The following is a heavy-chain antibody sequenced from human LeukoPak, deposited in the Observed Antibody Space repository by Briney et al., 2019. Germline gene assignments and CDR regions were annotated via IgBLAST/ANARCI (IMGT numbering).Heavy chain of an antibody. V-gene: IGHV3-49*04. CDR3: TRESRLFYYDSSGYSQEFDY. J-gene: IGHJ4*02. CDR2: IRSKAYGGTT. Sequence: GGSLRLSCTASGFTFGDYAMSWVRQAPGKGLEWVGFIRSKAYGGTTEYAASVKGRFTISRDDSKSIAYLQMNSLKTEDTAAYYCTRESRLFYYDSSGYSQEFDYWGQGTLVTVSS. D-gene: IGHD3-22*01. CDR1: GFTFGDYA.